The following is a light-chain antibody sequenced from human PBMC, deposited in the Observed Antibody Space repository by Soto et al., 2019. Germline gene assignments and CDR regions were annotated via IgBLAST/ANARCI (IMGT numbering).Light chain of an antibody. Sequence: QSALTQPASVSGSPGQSITISCTGTSSDVGSYNLVSWYQQHPGKAPKLMIYEVSKRPSGVSNRFSGSKSGNTASLTISGLQAEYEAESYCCSYAGSSYVFGTGTKLTVL. J-gene: IGLJ1*01. CDR2: EVS. CDR1: SSDVGSYNL. V-gene: IGLV2-23*02. CDR3: CSYAGSSYV.